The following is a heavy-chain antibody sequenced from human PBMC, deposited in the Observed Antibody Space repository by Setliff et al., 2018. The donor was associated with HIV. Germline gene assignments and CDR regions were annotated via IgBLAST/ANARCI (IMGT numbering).Heavy chain of an antibody. CDR1: GYTFSSYD. CDR3: ARVHDGTTTGAFDI. D-gene: IGHD3-22*01. CDR2: MNPNSGNT. Sequence: ASVKVSCKASGYTFSSYDINWVRQATGQGLEWMGWMNPNSGNTGYAQKFQGRVTMTRNTSISTAYMELSSLRSDDTAVYYCARVHDGTTTGAFDIWGQGTLVTVSS. J-gene: IGHJ3*02. V-gene: IGHV1-8*01.